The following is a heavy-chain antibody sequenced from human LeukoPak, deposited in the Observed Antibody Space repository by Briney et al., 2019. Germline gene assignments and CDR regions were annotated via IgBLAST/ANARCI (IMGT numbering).Heavy chain of an antibody. V-gene: IGHV4-59*01. D-gene: IGHD3-16*01. CDR2: IYYSGST. CDR3: SRGSGRGEFDP. Sequence: SETLSLTCTVSGGSISSYYWNWIRQPPGKGLEWIGYIYYSGSTNYNPSLKSRVTMLVDTSKNQFSLKLSSVTAADTAVYSCSRGSGRGEFDPWGQGTLVTVSS. CDR1: GGSISSYY. J-gene: IGHJ5*02.